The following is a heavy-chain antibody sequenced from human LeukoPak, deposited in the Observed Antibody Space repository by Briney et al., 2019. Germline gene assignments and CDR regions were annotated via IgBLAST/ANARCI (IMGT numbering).Heavy chain of an antibody. V-gene: IGHV4-39*07. D-gene: IGHD3-10*01. Sequence: PSETLSLTCTVSGGSISSSSYYWGWIRQPPGKGLEWIGSIYYSGSTYYNPSLKSRVTISVDTSKNQFSLKLSSVTAADTAVYYCAREYGLLWFEVWGQGTLDTVSS. J-gene: IGHJ5*02. CDR3: AREYGLLWFEV. CDR1: GGSISSSSYY. CDR2: IYYSGST.